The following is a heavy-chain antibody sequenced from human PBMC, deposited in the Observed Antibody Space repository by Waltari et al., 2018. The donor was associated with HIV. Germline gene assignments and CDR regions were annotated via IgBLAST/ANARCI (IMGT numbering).Heavy chain of an antibody. Sequence: QVQLVESGGGVVQPGRSLRLSCAASGFRWGSYTMHWFRQAQDKGPECVAQTTSDAKYEYYADSVKGRFTVSRDNSRNTLYLQINSLRPEDTAVYYCVRDGKGGSDDGFDLWGQGTMVTVSS. V-gene: IGHV3-30*04. J-gene: IGHJ3*01. CDR3: VRDGKGGSDDGFDL. CDR1: GFRWGSYT. D-gene: IGHD1-1*01. CDR2: TTSDAKYE.